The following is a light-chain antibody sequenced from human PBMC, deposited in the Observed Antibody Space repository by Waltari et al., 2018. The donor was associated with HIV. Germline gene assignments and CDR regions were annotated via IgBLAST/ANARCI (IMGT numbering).Light chain of an antibody. Sequence: NFMLTQPPSVSESPGKTVTISCTRSSGRISSHSVQWYKQRPGSAPTTVIYEDNQRPSGVPDRFSGSIDSSSDSASLTISGLTTEDEADFYCQSYDSSKGDWVFGGGTKLTVL. CDR1: SGRISSHS. J-gene: IGLJ3*02. CDR2: EDN. V-gene: IGLV6-57*03. CDR3: QSYDSSKGDWV.